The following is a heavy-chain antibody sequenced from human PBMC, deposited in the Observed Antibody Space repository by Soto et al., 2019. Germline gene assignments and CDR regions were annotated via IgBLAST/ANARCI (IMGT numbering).Heavy chain of an antibody. CDR2: IYYSGST. J-gene: IGHJ4*02. Sequence: SETLSLTCTVSGGSISSYYWSWIRQPPGKGLEWIGYIYYSGSTNYNPSLKSRVTISVDTSKNQFSLKLSSVTAVDTAVYYCARGPITMVRGVIISSIDYWGQGTLVTVSS. CDR1: GGSISSYY. V-gene: IGHV4-59*01. CDR3: ARGPITMVRGVIISSIDY. D-gene: IGHD3-10*01.